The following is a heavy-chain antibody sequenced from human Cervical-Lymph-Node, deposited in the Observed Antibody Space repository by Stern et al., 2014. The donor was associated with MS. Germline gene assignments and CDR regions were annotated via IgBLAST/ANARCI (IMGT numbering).Heavy chain of an antibody. CDR2: FDPEDGET. D-gene: IGHD3-10*01. CDR1: GYTLTELS. J-gene: IGHJ2*01. CDR3: AGMVRDDWYFDL. Sequence: MQLVESGAEVKKPGASVKVSCKVSGYTLTELSMHWVRQAPGKGLEGMGGFDPEDGETIYAQKFQGRVTMTEDTSTDTAYMELSSLRSEDTAVYYCAGMVRDDWYFDLWGRGTLVTVSS. V-gene: IGHV1-24*01.